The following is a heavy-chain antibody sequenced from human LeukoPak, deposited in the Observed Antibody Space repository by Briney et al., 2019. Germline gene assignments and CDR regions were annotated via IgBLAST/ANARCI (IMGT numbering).Heavy chain of an antibody. D-gene: IGHD3-22*01. CDR2: ISHSGST. CDR1: DDSISSGAYY. CDR3: ARDPVPQYYDSAGYYFDS. V-gene: IGHV4-30-2*01. Sequence: PSQTLSLTCTVSDDSISSGAYYWTWIRQPPGKGLEWIGYISHSGSTYYNPSLKSRVTFSLDTSKNHFSLRLSTVTAADTAVYFCARDPVPQYYDSAGYYFDSWGQGTLVTVSS. J-gene: IGHJ4*02.